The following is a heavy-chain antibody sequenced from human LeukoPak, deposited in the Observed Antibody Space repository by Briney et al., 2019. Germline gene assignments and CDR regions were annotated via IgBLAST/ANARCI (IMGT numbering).Heavy chain of an antibody. CDR3: ARSTNYYYYGMDV. CDR1: GGSISSYY. J-gene: IGHJ6*02. CDR2: IYYSGST. V-gene: IGHV4-59*08. Sequence: SETLPLTCTVSGGSISSYYWSWIRQPPGKGLEWIGYIYYSGSTNYNPSLKSRVTISVDTSKNQFSLKLSSVTAADTAVYYCARSTNYYYYGMDVWGQGTTVTVSS.